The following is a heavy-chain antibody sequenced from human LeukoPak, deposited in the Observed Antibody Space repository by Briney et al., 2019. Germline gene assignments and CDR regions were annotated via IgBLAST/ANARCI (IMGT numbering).Heavy chain of an antibody. V-gene: IGHV4-59*01. J-gene: IGHJ3*02. D-gene: IGHD6-13*01. Sequence: PSETLPLTCTVSGGSISSYYWSWIRQPPGKGLEWIGYIYYSGSTNYNPSLKSRVTISVDTSKNQFSLKLSSVTAADTAVYYCARSYSSSPGAFDIWGQGTMVTVSS. CDR3: ARSYSSSPGAFDI. CDR1: GGSISSYY. CDR2: IYYSGST.